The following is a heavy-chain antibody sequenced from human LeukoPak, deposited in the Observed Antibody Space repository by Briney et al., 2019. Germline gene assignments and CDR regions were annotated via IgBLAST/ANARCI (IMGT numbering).Heavy chain of an antibody. D-gene: IGHD2-8*02. V-gene: IGHV4-59*01. CDR2: SSDSGNT. J-gene: IGHJ4*02. CDR1: GGSISGFF. CDR3: ARGGVPQTLGY. Sequence: PSETLSLTCTLSGGSISGFFWTWIRQPPGMGLEWIGYSSDSGNTNYHPSLKSRVTILVDTSKKQISLKLTSVTTADTAVYYCARGGVPQTLGYWGQGTLVTVSS.